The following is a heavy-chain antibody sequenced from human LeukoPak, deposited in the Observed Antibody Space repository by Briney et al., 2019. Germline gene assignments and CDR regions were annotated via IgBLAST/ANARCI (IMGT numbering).Heavy chain of an antibody. Sequence: GGSLRLSCAASGFAFSIYSLNWVRQTPGKRLEWVSYITSDNNRILYADSVKGRFTISRDNAKSSLYLQMNSLRDEDTAVYYCATSRDWRVESWGRGIAVTVSS. V-gene: IGHV3-48*02. CDR2: ITSDNNRI. J-gene: IGHJ4*02. D-gene: IGHD2-21*02. CDR3: ATSRDWRVES. CDR1: GFAFSIYS.